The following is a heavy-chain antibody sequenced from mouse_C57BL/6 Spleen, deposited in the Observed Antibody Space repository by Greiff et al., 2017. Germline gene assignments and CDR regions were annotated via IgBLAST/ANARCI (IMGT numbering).Heavy chain of an antibody. CDR1: GYTFTSYW. Sequence: QVHVKQSGAELVKPGASVKMSCKASGYTFTSYWITWVKQRPGQGLEWIGDIYPGSGSTNYNEKFKSKATLTVDTSSSTAYMQLSSLTSEDSAVYYCARGLRRDYAMDYWGQGTSVTVSS. J-gene: IGHJ4*01. CDR3: ARGLRRDYAMDY. V-gene: IGHV1-55*01. D-gene: IGHD2-4*01. CDR2: IYPGSGST.